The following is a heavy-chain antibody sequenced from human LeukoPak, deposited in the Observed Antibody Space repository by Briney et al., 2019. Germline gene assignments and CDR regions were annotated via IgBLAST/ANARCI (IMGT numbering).Heavy chain of an antibody. D-gene: IGHD6-13*01. CDR2: ISYDGSNK. J-gene: IGHJ5*02. CDR3: ARAGSSSWYTNWFDP. CDR1: GFTFSSYA. V-gene: IGHV3-30*04. Sequence: GRSLRLSCAASGFTFSSYAMHWVRQAPGKGLGWVAVISYDGSNKYYADSVKGRFTISRDNSKNTLYLQMNSLRAEDTAVYYCARAGSSSWYTNWFDPWGQGTLVTVSS.